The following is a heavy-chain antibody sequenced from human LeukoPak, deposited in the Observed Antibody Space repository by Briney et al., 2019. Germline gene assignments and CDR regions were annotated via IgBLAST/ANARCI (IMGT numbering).Heavy chain of an antibody. D-gene: IGHD1-26*01. CDR1: GFTVSSNS. CDR3: AKRGAEVAATVAPGDY. V-gene: IGHV3-53*01. CDR2: IYSDNT. J-gene: IGHJ4*02. Sequence: PGGSLRLSCTVSGFTVSSNSMSWVRQAPGKGLEWVSFIYSDNTHYSDSVKGRFTISRDNSKNTLYLQMNSLRAEDTAVYYCAKRGAEVAATVAPGDYWGQGTLLTVSS.